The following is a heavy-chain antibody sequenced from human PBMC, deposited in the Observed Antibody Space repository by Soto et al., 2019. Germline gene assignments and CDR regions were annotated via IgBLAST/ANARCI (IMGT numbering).Heavy chain of an antibody. J-gene: IGHJ4*02. Sequence: QVQLQESGPGLVKPSQTLSLTCTVSGGSISSGGYYWSWIRQHPGKGLEWIGYIYYSGSTYYNPSLNSRVTISVDTSKNQFSLKLSSVTAADTAVYYCARTGERWILGYYFDYWGQGTLVTVSS. CDR2: IYYSGST. CDR3: ARTGERWILGYYFDY. V-gene: IGHV4-31*03. CDR1: GGSISSGGYY. D-gene: IGHD2-2*03.